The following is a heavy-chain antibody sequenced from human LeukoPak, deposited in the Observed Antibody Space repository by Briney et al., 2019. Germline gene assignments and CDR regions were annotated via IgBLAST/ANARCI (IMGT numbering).Heavy chain of an antibody. CDR3: ARGYEELLLGD. CDR1: GFTFSSYG. D-gene: IGHD2-15*01. V-gene: IGHV3-33*01. Sequence: GGSLRLSCAASGFTFSSYGMHWVRQAPGKGLEWVAVIWYDGSNKYYADSVKGRFTISRDYSKNTLYLQMNSLRAEDTAVYYCARGYEELLLGDWGQGTLVTVSS. CDR2: IWYDGSNK. J-gene: IGHJ4*02.